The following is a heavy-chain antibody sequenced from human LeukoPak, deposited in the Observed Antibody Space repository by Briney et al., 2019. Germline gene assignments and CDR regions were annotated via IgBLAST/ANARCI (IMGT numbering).Heavy chain of an antibody. J-gene: IGHJ4*02. CDR1: GFTFSDSA. D-gene: IGHD3-10*01. Sequence: PGGSLRLSCAASGFTFSDSALHWVRQAPGKGLEWVGEINHSGSTNYNPSLKSRVTISVDTSKNQFSLKLSSVTAADTAVYYCARGQRYYGSGRLYVAFYFDYWGQGTLVTVSS. V-gene: IGHV4-34*01. CDR3: ARGQRYYGSGRLYVAFYFDY. CDR2: INHSGST.